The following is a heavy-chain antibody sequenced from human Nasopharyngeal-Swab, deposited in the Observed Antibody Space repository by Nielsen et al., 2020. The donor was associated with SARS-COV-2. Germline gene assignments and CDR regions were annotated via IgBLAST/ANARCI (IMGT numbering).Heavy chain of an antibody. CDR1: GYTFTSYG. J-gene: IGHJ6*03. CDR3: ARGAYDFWSALYYYYYMDV. V-gene: IGHV1-18*01. D-gene: IGHD3-3*01. Sequence: ASVKVSCKASGYTFTSYGISWVRQAPGQGLEWMGWISAYNGNTNYAQKLQGRVTMTTDTSTSTAYMELRSLRSDDTAVYYCARGAYDFWSALYYYYYMDVRGKGTTVTVSS. CDR2: ISAYNGNT.